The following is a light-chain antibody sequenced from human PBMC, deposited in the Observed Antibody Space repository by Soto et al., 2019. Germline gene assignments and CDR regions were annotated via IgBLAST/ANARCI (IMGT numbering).Light chain of an antibody. J-gene: IGKJ4*01. CDR2: DAS. Sequence: DIQMTQSPSTLSASVGDRVTITCRASQSINNWLAWYQQKPGKAPKLLIYDASSLESGVPSRFSGSGSGTEFTLTISSLQPDDFGTFYCQQYNTYLLAFGGGTKVEIK. CDR3: QQYNTYLLA. V-gene: IGKV1-5*01. CDR1: QSINNW.